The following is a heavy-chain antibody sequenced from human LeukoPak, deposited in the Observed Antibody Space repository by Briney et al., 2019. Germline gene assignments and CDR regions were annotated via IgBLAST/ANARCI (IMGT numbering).Heavy chain of an antibody. CDR1: GFTFSSYW. Sequence: GGSLRLSCAASGFTFSSYWMSWVRQAPGKGLEWVSGISGSVGSTYYADSVRGRFTISRDNSKNTLYLQMNSLRAEDTAVYYCAKPPNYDSSGPQVDYWGQGTLVTVSS. CDR2: ISGSVGST. V-gene: IGHV3-23*01. J-gene: IGHJ4*02. D-gene: IGHD3-22*01. CDR3: AKPPNYDSSGPQVDY.